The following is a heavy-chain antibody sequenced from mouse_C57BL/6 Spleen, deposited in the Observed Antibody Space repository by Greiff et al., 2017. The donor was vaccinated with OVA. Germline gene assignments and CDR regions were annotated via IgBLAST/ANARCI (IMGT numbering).Heavy chain of an antibody. V-gene: IGHV5-9*01. CDR3: ARNGYDAMDY. CDR1: GFTFSSYT. J-gene: IGHJ4*01. Sequence: EVNVVESGGGLVKPGGSLKLSCAASGFTFSSYTMSWVRQTPETRLEWVATISGGGGNTYYPDSVKGRFTISRDNAKNTLYLQMSSLRSEDTALYYCARNGYDAMDYWGQGTSVTVSS. CDR2: ISGGGGNT.